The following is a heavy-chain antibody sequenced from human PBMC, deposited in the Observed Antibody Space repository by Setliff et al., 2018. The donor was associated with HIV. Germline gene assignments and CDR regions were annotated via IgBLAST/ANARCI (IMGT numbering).Heavy chain of an antibody. CDR1: GGSISNYY. D-gene: IGHD3-3*01. CDR3: ARVISSWSAYYIDY. CDR2: MYYTGST. J-gene: IGHJ4*02. V-gene: IGHV4-59*01. Sequence: LSLTCTVSGGSISNYYWSWIRQPPGKGLEWIGYMYYTGSTNYNPSLKSRVTISVDTSKNQFSLKLSSVTAADTAVYYCARVISSWSAYYIDYWGQGTLVTVSS.